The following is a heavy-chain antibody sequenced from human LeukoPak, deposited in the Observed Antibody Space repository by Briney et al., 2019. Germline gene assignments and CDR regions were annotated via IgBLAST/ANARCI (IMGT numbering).Heavy chain of an antibody. CDR3: ARPISGPLSFWAFDV. CDR2: INPISGGT. D-gene: IGHD3-10*01. J-gene: IGHJ3*01. CDR1: GYTFTDYY. Sequence: ASVKVSCKTSGYTFTDYYMQWVQQAPGQGLEWMGWINPISGGTNYAQNFQARVTMTRDTSINTAYMELSSLTSDDTAVYYCARPISGPLSFWAFDVWGQGTMVTVSS. V-gene: IGHV1-2*02.